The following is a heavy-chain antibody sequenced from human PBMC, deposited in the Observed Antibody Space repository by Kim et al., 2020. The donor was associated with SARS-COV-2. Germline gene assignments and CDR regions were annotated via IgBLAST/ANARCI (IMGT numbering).Heavy chain of an antibody. D-gene: IGHD1-7*01. J-gene: IGHJ6*02. CDR3: AREGLVSNWNYPTYYYYGMDV. CDR1: GFTFSSYG. CDR2: IWYDGSNK. V-gene: IGHV3-33*01. Sequence: GGSLRLSCAASGFTFSSYGMHWVRQAPGKGLEWVAVIWYDGSNKYYADSVKGRFTISRDNSKNTLYLQMNSLRAEDTAVYYCAREGLVSNWNYPTYYYYGMDVWGQGTTVTVSS.